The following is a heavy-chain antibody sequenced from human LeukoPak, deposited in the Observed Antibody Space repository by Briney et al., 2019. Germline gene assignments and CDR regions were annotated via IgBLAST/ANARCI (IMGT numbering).Heavy chain of an antibody. J-gene: IGHJ5*02. Sequence: GASVKVSCKASGGTFSSYAISWVRQAPGQGLEWMGRIIPILGIANYAQKFQGRVTITADKSTSTAYMELSSLRSEDTAVYYCARGMVRGSNWFDPWGQGSVVSVSS. CDR1: GGTFSSYA. CDR3: ARGMVRGSNWFDP. V-gene: IGHV1-69*04. D-gene: IGHD3-10*01. CDR2: IIPILGIA.